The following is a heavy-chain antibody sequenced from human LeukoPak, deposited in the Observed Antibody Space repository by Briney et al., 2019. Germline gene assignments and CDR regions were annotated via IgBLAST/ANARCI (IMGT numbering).Heavy chain of an antibody. CDR1: GFTFSSYE. Sequence: GGSLRLSCAASGFTFSSYEMNWVRQAPGKGLEWVSYISSSGSTIYYADSVKGRFTISRDNSKNTLYVQMNSLRAEDTAVYYCAKDADYYYGSGNYMDVWGKGTTVTISS. J-gene: IGHJ6*03. D-gene: IGHD3-10*01. CDR3: AKDADYYYGSGNYMDV. CDR2: ISSSGSTI. V-gene: IGHV3-48*03.